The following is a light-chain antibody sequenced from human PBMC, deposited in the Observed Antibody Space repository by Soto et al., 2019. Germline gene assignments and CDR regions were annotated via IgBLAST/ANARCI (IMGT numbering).Light chain of an antibody. CDR1: QPISRY. J-gene: IGKJ2*01. CDR3: QQSSRTPRT. Sequence: DIQMTQSPASLSASVGDRITITCRASQPISRYLNWYQQKPGKAPKLLIYAASSLESGVPTRFSGSGSGTDFILTIDSLQPEDFATYYCQQSSRTPRTFGPGTNLDIK. V-gene: IGKV1-39*01. CDR2: AAS.